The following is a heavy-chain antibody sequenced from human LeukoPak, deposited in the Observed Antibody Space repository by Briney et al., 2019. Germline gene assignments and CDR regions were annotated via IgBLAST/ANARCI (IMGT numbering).Heavy chain of an antibody. V-gene: IGHV1-8*03. Sequence: ASVKVSCKASGYTFTSYDINWVRQATGQGLEWMGWMNPNSGNTGYAQKFQGRVTITRNTSISTAYMELSSLRSEDTAVYYCARTVGVSWFRELLYYYYYMDVWGKGTTVTVSS. CDR2: MNPNSGNT. J-gene: IGHJ6*03. CDR1: GYTFTSYD. CDR3: ARTVGVSWFRELLYYYYYMDV. D-gene: IGHD3-10*01.